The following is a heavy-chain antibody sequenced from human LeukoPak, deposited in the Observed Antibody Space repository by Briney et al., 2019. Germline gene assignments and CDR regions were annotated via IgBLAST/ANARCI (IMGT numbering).Heavy chain of an antibody. J-gene: IGHJ4*01. V-gene: IGHV4-61*02. CDR3: ARMRVTGTYPFDS. CDR1: GGSSNIGNYY. CDR2: IYTRGST. D-gene: IGHD1-1*01. Sequence: SQTLSLTCTVSGGSSNIGNYYWTWIRQPAGKGLEWIGRIYTRGSTLYNPSLKSRVTISIDTSKNQFSLKLDSVTAAYTAVYYCARMRVTGTYPFDSWGQGTLVVVSS.